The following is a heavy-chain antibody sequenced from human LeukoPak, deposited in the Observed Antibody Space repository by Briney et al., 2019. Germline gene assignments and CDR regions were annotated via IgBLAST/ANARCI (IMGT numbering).Heavy chain of an antibody. Sequence: PSETLCLTCAVYGGSFSGYYWSWIRQPPGKGLEWIGEINHSGSTNYNPSLKSRVTISVDTSKNQFSLKLSSVTAADTAVYYCARGTSYYYDSSGYYQTGYFQHWGQGTLVTVSS. CDR3: ARGTSYYYDSSGYYQTGYFQH. CDR2: INHSGST. J-gene: IGHJ1*01. V-gene: IGHV4-34*01. CDR1: GGSFSGYY. D-gene: IGHD3-22*01.